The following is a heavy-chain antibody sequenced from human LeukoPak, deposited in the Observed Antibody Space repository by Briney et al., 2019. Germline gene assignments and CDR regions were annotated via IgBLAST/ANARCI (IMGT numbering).Heavy chain of an antibody. D-gene: IGHD3-9*01. V-gene: IGHV3-30-3*01. CDR1: GFTFSSYA. CDR3: ARGGYDILTGSFDY. Sequence: PGRSLRLSCAASGFTFSSYAMHWVRQAPGKGLEWVAVISYDGSNKYYADSVKGRFTISRDNSKNTLYLQMNSLRAEDTAVYYCARGGYDILTGSFDYWGQGTLVTVSS. J-gene: IGHJ4*02. CDR2: ISYDGSNK.